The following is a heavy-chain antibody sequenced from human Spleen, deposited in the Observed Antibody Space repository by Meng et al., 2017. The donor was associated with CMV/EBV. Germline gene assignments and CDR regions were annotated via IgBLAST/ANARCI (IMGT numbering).Heavy chain of an antibody. D-gene: IGHD4-23*01. CDR2: INHSGST. CDR3: ATVGYAGNPRPFQH. V-gene: IGHV4-34*01. CDR1: GASFSDFY. Sequence: AVSGASFSDFYWSWIRQSPGRGLEWIGEINHSGSTNDSASLKSRVTMSLDTSKRQFSLQLKSVTAADTALYFCATVGYAGNPRPFQHWGQGTLVTVSS. J-gene: IGHJ1*01.